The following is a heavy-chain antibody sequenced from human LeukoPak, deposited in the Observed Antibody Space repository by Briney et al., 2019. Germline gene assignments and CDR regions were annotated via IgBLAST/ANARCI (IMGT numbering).Heavy chain of an antibody. D-gene: IGHD3-3*01. J-gene: IGHJ4*02. Sequence: ASVTVSCTASGYTFTSYAMHWVRQAPGQRLEWMGWINAGNGNTKYSQKFQGRVTITRDTSASTAYMDLSSLKSEDTAVYYCARSDFWSGYYLWGQGTLVTVSS. CDR1: GYTFTSYA. CDR2: INAGNGNT. V-gene: IGHV1-3*01. CDR3: ARSDFWSGYYL.